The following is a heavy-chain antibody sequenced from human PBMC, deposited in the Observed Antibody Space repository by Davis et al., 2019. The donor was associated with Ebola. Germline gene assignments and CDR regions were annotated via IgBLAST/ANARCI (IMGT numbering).Heavy chain of an antibody. D-gene: IGHD3-10*01. V-gene: IGHV4-59*05. CDR2: IYYSGST. CDR3: ARGPTVQGLDI. J-gene: IGHJ3*02. CDR1: GGSISSYY. Sequence: MPSGTLSLTCTVSGGSISSYYWSWIRQPPGKGLEWIGSIYYSGSTYYNPSLKSRVTISVDTSKNQFSLKLSSVTAADTAVYYCARGPTVQGLDIWGQGTMVTVSS.